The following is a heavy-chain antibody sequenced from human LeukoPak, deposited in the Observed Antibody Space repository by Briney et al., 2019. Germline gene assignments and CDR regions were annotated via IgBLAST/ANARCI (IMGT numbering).Heavy chain of an antibody. CDR1: GGSFSGYY. D-gene: IGHD3-9*01. CDR2: INHSGST. V-gene: IGHV4-34*01. J-gene: IGHJ4*02. Sequence: SDTLSLTCAVYGGSFSGYYWSWIRQPPGKGLEWIGEINHSGSTNYNPSLKSRVTISVDTSKNQFSLKLSSVTAADTAVYYCARGGLRYFDWLLQEFDYWGQGTLVTVSS. CDR3: ARGGLRYFDWLLQEFDY.